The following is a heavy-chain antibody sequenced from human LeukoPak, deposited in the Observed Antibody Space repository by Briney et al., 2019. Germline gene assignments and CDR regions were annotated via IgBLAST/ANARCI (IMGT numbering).Heavy chain of an antibody. CDR2: ISAYNGNT. CDR3: ARDLLPGRGWYLSSLGY. J-gene: IGHJ4*02. CDR1: GYTFTSYG. Sequence: ASVKVSCKASGYTFTSYGISWVRQAPGQGLEWMGWISAYNGNTNYAQKLQGRVTMTTDTSTSTAYMELRSLRSDDTAVYYCARDLLPGRGWYLSSLGYWGQGTLVTVSS. V-gene: IGHV1-18*01. D-gene: IGHD6-19*01.